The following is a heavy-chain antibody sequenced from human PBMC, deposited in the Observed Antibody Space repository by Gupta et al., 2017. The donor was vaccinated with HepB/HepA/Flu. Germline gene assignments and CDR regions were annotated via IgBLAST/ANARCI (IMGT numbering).Heavy chain of an antibody. V-gene: IGHV4-39*01. CDR1: GCSLSSSSYY. CDR3: ARRGMATITSLDY. Sequence: LLLQESRPGLVKPSETLSLTCTVSGCSLSSSSYYSGWIRQPPGKGLEWIGSIYYSGSTDYNTSLKSQVTISVETSKNQFSLKLSSVTAADTAVYYCARRGMATITSLDYWGQGTLGTVSS. CDR2: IYYSGST. J-gene: IGHJ4*02. D-gene: IGHD5-24*01.